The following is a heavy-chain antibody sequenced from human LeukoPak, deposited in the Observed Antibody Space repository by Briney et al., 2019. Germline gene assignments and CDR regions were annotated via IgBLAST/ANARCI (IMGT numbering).Heavy chain of an antibody. CDR2: IYNSVRT. J-gene: IGHJ6*02. Sequence: PSETLSLTCTVSGGSINSYYWSWIRQPPGKGLEWIGYIYNSVRTNYNPSLKSRVTISVDTSKNQLSLKLSSVTAADTAVYFCVRDLVATIDHYYYGMDVWGQGTTVTVSS. CDR1: GGSINSYY. V-gene: IGHV4-59*01. D-gene: IGHD5-12*01. CDR3: VRDLVATIDHYYYGMDV.